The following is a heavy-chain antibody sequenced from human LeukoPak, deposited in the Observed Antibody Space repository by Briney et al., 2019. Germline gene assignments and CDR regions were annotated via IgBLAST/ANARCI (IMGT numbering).Heavy chain of an antibody. CDR2: ISSTSSYI. CDR1: GFTLSSYI. J-gene: IGHJ4*02. Sequence: SGGSLRLSCAASGFTLSSYIMNWVRQVPGKGLERVSSISSTSSYIYYADSVKGRFTISRDNAKNSLYLQMNSLRAEDTAVYYCARGDGYAQRDWGQGTLVTVSS. CDR3: ARGDGYAQRD. D-gene: IGHD5-12*01. V-gene: IGHV3-21*01.